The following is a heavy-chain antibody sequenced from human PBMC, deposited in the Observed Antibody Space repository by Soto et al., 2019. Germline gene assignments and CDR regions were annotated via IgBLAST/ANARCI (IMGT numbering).Heavy chain of an antibody. Sequence: GGSLSLSCAASGFTFDDYTMHWARQAPGKGLEWVSLISWDGGSTYYADSVKGRFTISRDNRKNSLYLQMNSLRTEDTALYYCAKISGCGAFDYWGQGTLVTVSS. V-gene: IGHV3-43*01. CDR3: AKISGCGAFDY. D-gene: IGHD2-15*01. CDR2: ISWDGGST. CDR1: GFTFDDYT. J-gene: IGHJ4*02.